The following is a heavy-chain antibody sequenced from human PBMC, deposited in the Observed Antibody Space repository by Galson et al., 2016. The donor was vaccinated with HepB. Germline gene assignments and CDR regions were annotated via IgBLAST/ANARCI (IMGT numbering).Heavy chain of an antibody. CDR2: ISSRSTST. V-gene: IGHV3-48*04. Sequence: SLRLSCAASGFTFSTYSMNWVRQAPGKGLEWVSYISSRSTSTYYADSVKGRFTISRDNAKNSLYLQMNSLRAEDTAVYYCARERPTWRQLWLRGFDYWGQGTLVTVSS. CDR3: ARERPTWRQLWLRGFDY. J-gene: IGHJ4*02. CDR1: GFTFSTYS. D-gene: IGHD5-18*01.